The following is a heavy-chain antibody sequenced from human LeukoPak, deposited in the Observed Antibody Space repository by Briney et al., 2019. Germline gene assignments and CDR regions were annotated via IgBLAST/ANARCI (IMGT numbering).Heavy chain of an antibody. CDR3: AKFTYYYDSSGGAFDY. Sequence: GGSLRLSCAASGFTFSSYAMSWVRQAPGKGLEWVSAISGSGGSTYYADSVKGRFTISRDNSKNTLYLQMNSLRAEDTAVYYCAKFTYYYDSSGGAFDYWGQGTLVTVSS. V-gene: IGHV3-23*01. CDR1: GFTFSSYA. J-gene: IGHJ4*02. CDR2: ISGSGGST. D-gene: IGHD3-22*01.